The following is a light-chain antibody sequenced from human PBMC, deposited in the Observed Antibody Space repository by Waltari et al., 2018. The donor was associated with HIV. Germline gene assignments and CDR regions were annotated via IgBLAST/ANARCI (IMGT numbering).Light chain of an antibody. J-gene: IGKJ4*01. CDR3: QQYGSSPLT. Sequence: EILVTQSPVTQSVSPGERVTLTCRTSQSVGFNLAWYQQKVGQAPRLVIFATSTRATGIPDRFSASGSGTDFTLTISRLEPEDFALYYCQQYGSSPLTFGGGTKLEI. V-gene: IGKV3-20*01. CDR1: QSVGFN. CDR2: ATS.